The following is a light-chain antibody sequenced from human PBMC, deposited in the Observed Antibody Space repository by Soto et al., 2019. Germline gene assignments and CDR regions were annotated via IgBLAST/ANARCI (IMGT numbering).Light chain of an antibody. CDR2: DAS. CDR1: LDIDNY. Sequence: DIQMTQSPSSLSASVGDRVTITCQASLDIDNYLNWYQQKPGEAPKLVIYDASILETGVPSRFSGSVSGTDFTFTISSLQAEDVATYCCKNSHTLPMYTFGQGTRLEIK. CDR3: KNSHTLPMYT. V-gene: IGKV1-33*01. J-gene: IGKJ2*01.